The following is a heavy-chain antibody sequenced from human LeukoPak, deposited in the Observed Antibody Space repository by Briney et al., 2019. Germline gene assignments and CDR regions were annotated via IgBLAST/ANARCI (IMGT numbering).Heavy chain of an antibody. J-gene: IGHJ6*03. Sequence: GGSLRLSCAASGFTLSSYSMHWVRQAPGKGLEWVSSISTSSSYIYYADSVKGRFTISRDNAKNSLYLQMNSLRAEDTAVYYCARGGYSGYDFPSYYMDVWGKGTTVTISS. CDR3: ARGGYSGYDFPSYYMDV. CDR2: ISTSSSYI. D-gene: IGHD5-12*01. CDR1: GFTLSSYS. V-gene: IGHV3-21*01.